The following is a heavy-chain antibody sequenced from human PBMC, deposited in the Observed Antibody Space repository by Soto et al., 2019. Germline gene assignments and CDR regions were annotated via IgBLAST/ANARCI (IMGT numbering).Heavy chain of an antibody. CDR1: GFTFSDYY. J-gene: IGHJ5*02. V-gene: IGHV3-11*01. Sequence: GGSLRLSCAASGFTFSDYYMSWIRQAPGKGLEWVSYISSSGSTIYYADSVKGRFTISRDNAKNSLYLQMNSLRAEDTAVYYCARSHVVVVPAAKTGRYNWFDPWGQGTLVTVSS. CDR3: ARSHVVVVPAAKTGRYNWFDP. D-gene: IGHD2-2*01. CDR2: ISSSGSTI.